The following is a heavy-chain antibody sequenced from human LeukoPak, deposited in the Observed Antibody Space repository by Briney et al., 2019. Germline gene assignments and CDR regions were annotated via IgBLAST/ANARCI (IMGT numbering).Heavy chain of an antibody. CDR1: GYSFTSYW. Sequence: GESLKISCKGSGYSFTSYWIGWVRQMPGKGLEWMGRIDPSDSYTNYSPSFQGHVTISADKSISTAYLQWSSLKASDTAMYYCARQAARLWFGELLVRDDAFDIWGQGTMVTVSS. V-gene: IGHV5-10-1*01. CDR2: IDPSDSYT. CDR3: ARQAARLWFGELLVRDDAFDI. J-gene: IGHJ3*02. D-gene: IGHD3-10*01.